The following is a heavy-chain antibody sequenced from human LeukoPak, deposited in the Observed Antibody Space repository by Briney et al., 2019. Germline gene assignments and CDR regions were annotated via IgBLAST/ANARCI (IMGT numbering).Heavy chain of an antibody. CDR1: GYTFTGYY. CDR2: INPNSGGT. D-gene: IGHD3-22*01. J-gene: IGHJ4*02. Sequence: ASVKVSCKASGYTFTGYYMHWVRQAPGQGLEWMGWINPNSGGTNYAQKFQGRVTMTRDTSISTAYMELSRLRSDDTAVYYCARSADYYDSSGIRYYFDYWGQGTLVTVSS. CDR3: ARSADYYDSSGIRYYFDY. V-gene: IGHV1-2*02.